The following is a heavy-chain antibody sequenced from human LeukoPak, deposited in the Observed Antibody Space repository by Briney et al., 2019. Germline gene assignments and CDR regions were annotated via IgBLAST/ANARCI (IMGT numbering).Heavy chain of an antibody. CDR3: ARDLRYSSGWSASGMDV. CDR2: IIPIFGTA. CDR1: GGTFSSYA. V-gene: IGHV1-69*06. Sequence: GSSVKVSCKASGGTFSSYAISWVRQAPGQGLEWMGGIIPIFGTANYAQKFQGRVTITADKSTSTAYMDLRSLRSDGTAVYYCARDLRYSSGWSASGMDVWGKGTTVTISS. D-gene: IGHD6-19*01. J-gene: IGHJ6*03.